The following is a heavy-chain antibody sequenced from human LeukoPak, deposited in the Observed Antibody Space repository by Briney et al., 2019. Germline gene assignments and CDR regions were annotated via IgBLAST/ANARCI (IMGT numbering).Heavy chain of an antibody. CDR2: ISSAGTT. CDR3: ARDLEAANTYFFDY. V-gene: IGHV3-66*01. J-gene: IGHJ4*02. Sequence: GGSLRLSCAASGFTVSSSYMSWVRQAPGKGLEWVSIISSAGTTYYADSVKGRFTISRDNSKNTVYLQVNSLRDEDTAVYYCARDLEAANTYFFDYWGQGTMVTVSS. CDR1: GFTVSSSY. D-gene: IGHD6-13*01.